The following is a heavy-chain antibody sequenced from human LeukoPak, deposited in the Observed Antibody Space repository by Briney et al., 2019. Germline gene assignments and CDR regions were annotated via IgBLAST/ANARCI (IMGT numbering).Heavy chain of an antibody. CDR1: GYTFTSYG. J-gene: IGHJ4*02. CDR2: ISAYNGNT. CDR3: ATGSRGYCSSTSCSIFDY. D-gene: IGHD2-2*01. V-gene: IGHV1-18*01. Sequence: ASVKVSCKASGYTFTSYGISWVRQAPGQGLEWKGWISAYNGNTNYAQKLQGRVTMTTDTSTSTAYMELRSLRSDDTAVYYCATGSRGYCSSTSCSIFDYWGQGTLVTVSS.